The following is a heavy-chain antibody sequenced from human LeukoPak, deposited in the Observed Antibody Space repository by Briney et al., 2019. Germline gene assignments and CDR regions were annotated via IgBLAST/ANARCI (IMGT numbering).Heavy chain of an antibody. CDR1: GFTFSSYG. V-gene: IGHV3-30*18. D-gene: IGHD2-21*02. CDR3: AKAPVVVTAISFDY. Sequence: PGGSLRLSCAASGFTFSSYGMHWVRQAPGKGLEWVAVISYDGSNKYYADSVKGRFTISRDNSKNTLYLQMNSLRAEDTAVYYRAKAPVVVTAISFDYWGQGTLVTVSS. CDR2: ISYDGSNK. J-gene: IGHJ4*02.